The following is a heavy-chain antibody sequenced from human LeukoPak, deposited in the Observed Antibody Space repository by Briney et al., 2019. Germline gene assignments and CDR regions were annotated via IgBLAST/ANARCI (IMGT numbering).Heavy chain of an antibody. CDR1: GGSFSGYY. V-gene: IGHV4-34*01. CDR2: INHSGST. CDR3: ARGPPDIFGVVITSYYFDY. J-gene: IGHJ4*02. D-gene: IGHD3-3*01. Sequence: SETLSLTCAVYGGSFSGYYWSWIRQPPGKGLEWIGEINHSGSTNYNPSLKSRVTISVDTSKNQFSLKLSSVTAADTAVYYCARGPPDIFGVVITSYYFDYWGQGTLVTVSS.